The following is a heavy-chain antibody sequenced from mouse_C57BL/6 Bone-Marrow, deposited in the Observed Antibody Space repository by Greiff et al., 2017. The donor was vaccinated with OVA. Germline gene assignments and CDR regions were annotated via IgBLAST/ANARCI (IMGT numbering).Heavy chain of an antibody. J-gene: IGHJ1*03. D-gene: IGHD1-1*01. V-gene: IGHV1-5*01. CDR2: IYPGNSDT. CDR1: GYTFTSYW. Sequence: VQLQQSGTVLARPGASVKMSCKTSGYTFTSYWMHWVKQRPGPGLEWIGAIYPGNSDTSYNQKFKGKAKLTAVTSASTAYMELSSLTNEDSAVYYCTRNYYGSRHWYFDVWGTGTTVTVSS. CDR3: TRNYYGSRHWYFDV.